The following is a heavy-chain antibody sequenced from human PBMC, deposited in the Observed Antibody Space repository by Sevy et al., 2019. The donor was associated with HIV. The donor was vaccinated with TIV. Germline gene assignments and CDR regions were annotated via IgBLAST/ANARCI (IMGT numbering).Heavy chain of an antibody. J-gene: IGHJ6*02. V-gene: IGHV3-9*01. CDR1: GFTFDDYA. CDR3: AKDIVGKSGSSYPNQYGQTAHYGMDV. Sequence: GGSLRLSCAASGFTFDDYAMHWVRQAPGKGLEWVSGISWNSGSIGYADSVKGRFTISRDNAKNSLYLQMNSLRAEDTALYYCAKDIVGKSGSSYPNQYGQTAHYGMDVWGQGTTVTVSS. D-gene: IGHD6-25*01. CDR2: ISWNSGSI.